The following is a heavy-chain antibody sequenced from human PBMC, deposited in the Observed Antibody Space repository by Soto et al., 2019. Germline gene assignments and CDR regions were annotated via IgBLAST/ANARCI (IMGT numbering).Heavy chain of an antibody. Sequence: SETLSLTCTVSGGSISSGDYYWSWIRQPPGKGLEWIGYIYYSGSTYYNPSLKSRVTISVDTSKNQFSLKLSSVTAADTAVYYCARSVSGSYYDYWGQGTLVTVSS. CDR1: GGSISSGDYY. CDR2: IYYSGST. V-gene: IGHV4-30-4*01. J-gene: IGHJ4*02. D-gene: IGHD1-26*01. CDR3: ARSVSGSYYDY.